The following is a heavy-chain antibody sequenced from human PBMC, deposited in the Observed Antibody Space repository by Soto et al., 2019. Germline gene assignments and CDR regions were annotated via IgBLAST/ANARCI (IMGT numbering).Heavy chain of an antibody. J-gene: IGHJ4*02. CDR2: ISGSGGST. D-gene: IGHD3-3*01. CDR3: AKDRSRITIFGVHDY. V-gene: IGHV3-23*01. Sequence: GGSLRLSCAASGFTFSSYAMSWVRQAPGKGLEWVSAISGSGGSTYYADSVKGRFTISRDNSKNTLYLQMNSLRAEDTAVYYCAKDRSRITIFGVHDYWGQGTLVTVSS. CDR1: GFTFSSYA.